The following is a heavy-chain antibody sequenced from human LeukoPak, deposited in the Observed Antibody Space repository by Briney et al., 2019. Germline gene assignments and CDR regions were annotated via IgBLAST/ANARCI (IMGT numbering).Heavy chain of an antibody. D-gene: IGHD3-10*01. Sequence: WVRQPPGKGLEWIGSIYYSGSTFYNPSLKSRVTISVDTSKNQFSLKLSSVTATDTAVYYCAKTQTRVVWGKGTAVTVSS. CDR2: IYYSGST. J-gene: IGHJ6*03. CDR3: AKTQTRVV. V-gene: IGHV4-39*01.